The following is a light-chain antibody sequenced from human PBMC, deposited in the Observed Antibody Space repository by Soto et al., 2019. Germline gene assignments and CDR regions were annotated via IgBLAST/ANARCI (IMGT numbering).Light chain of an antibody. CDR2: GAS. CDR3: EQYQTYPWT. V-gene: IGKV1-5*01. CDR1: QAINIC. Sequence: DVQMTQSPSTLSASVGDSVTLTCRASQAINICLAWYQQKPGKAPKLLIYGASTLESGVPSRFSGSGSGTEFTLTIYSLQPDDFATYYCEQYQTYPWTFGQGTKVEIK. J-gene: IGKJ1*01.